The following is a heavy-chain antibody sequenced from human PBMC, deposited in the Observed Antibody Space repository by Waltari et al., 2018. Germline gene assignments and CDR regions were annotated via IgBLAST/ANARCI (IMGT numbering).Heavy chain of an antibody. D-gene: IGHD6-19*01. CDR3: ASPQRYSSAWDAFDI. J-gene: IGHJ3*02. Sequence: QVQLVQSGAEVKKPGASVKVSCKASGYTFTSYDINWVRPATGQGLEWMGWMNPNSGNTGYAQKFQGRVTMTRNTSISTAYMELSSLRSEDTAVYYCASPQRYSSAWDAFDIWGQGTMVTVSS. V-gene: IGHV1-8*01. CDR2: MNPNSGNT. CDR1: GYTFTSYD.